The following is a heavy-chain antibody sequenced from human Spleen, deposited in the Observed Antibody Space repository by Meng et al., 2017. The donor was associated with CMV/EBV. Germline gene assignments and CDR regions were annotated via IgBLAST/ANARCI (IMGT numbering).Heavy chain of an antibody. D-gene: IGHD2-15*01. CDR2: ISYDGSNK. J-gene: IGHJ4*02. Sequence: LSLTCAASGFTFSSYAMHWVRQAPGKGLEWVAVISYDGSNKYYADSVKGRFTISRDNAKNSLYLQMNSLRAEDTAVYYCARDSRHVVVVAAIDYWGQGTLVTVSS. V-gene: IGHV3-30*04. CDR1: GFTFSSYA. CDR3: ARDSRHVVVVAAIDY.